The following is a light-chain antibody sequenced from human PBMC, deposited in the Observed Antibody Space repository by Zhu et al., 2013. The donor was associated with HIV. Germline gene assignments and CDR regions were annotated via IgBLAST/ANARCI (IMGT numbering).Light chain of an antibody. J-gene: IGKJ5*01. CDR2: AAS. Sequence: AIQMTQSPSSLSASVGDRVTITCRASQAIRDDLGWYQQKPGKAPKLLIYAASSLQSGVPSRFSGSGSGTDFTLTISSLEPEDFAVYYCQQRSNWPPTITFGQGTRLEIK. V-gene: IGKV1-6*01. CDR3: QQRSNWPPTIT. CDR1: QAIRDD.